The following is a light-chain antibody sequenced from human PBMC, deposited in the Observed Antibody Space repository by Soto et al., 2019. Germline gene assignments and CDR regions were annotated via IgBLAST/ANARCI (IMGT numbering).Light chain of an antibody. V-gene: IGLV2-8*01. CDR3: YSYAGRNIWV. Sequence: QSALAQPPSASGSPGQSVTISCTGSGSDIGAYNFVSWYQQHPGKAPKLMIFGVTERPSGVPDRFSGSKSGNTASLTVSGLQADDGGVYYCYSYAGRNIWVFGGGTKLTVL. CDR2: GVT. J-gene: IGLJ3*02. CDR1: GSDIGAYNF.